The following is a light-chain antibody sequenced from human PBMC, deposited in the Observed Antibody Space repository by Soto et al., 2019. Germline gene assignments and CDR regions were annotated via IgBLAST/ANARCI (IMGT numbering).Light chain of an antibody. CDR1: QSVSSTD. J-gene: IGKJ1*01. Sequence: EILMTQSQCTLSCSPGASVCLSGRASQSVSSTDLAWYQQKPGQAPRLLIYGASTRATGIPARFSGSGSGTEFTLTISSLESEDYAVYYCQQYGRSPSTFGQGTKVDTK. V-gene: IGKV3-20*01. CDR3: QQYGRSPST. CDR2: GAS.